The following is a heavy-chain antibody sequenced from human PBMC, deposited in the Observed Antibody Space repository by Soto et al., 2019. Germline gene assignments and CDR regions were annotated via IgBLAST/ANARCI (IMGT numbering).Heavy chain of an antibody. CDR3: TRDLHIGHRGYGQSNV. CDR2: VYFSGST. Sequence: SEALSVTCTNSGGSISSYYWSWIRQTPGKGLEWIGYVYFSGSTNYNPSLKSRVLISIDTSRNQFSLKLNSVTAADTAVYYCTRDLHIGHRGYGQSNVWGQGKKVTVSS. CDR1: GGSISSYY. J-gene: IGHJ6*02. D-gene: IGHD5-12*01. V-gene: IGHV4-59*01.